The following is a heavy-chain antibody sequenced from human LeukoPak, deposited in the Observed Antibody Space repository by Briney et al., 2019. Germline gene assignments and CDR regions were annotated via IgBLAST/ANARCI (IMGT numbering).Heavy chain of an antibody. Sequence: SETLSLTCAVYGGSFSGYYWSWIRQPPGKGLEWIGEINHSGSTNYNPSLKSRVTISVDTSKNQFSLKLSSVTAADTAVYYCARALPSLAYCGGDCARGRGYYFDYWGQGTLVTVSS. J-gene: IGHJ4*02. D-gene: IGHD2-21*02. CDR3: ARALPSLAYCGGDCARGRGYYFDY. CDR1: GGSFSGYY. V-gene: IGHV4-34*01. CDR2: INHSGST.